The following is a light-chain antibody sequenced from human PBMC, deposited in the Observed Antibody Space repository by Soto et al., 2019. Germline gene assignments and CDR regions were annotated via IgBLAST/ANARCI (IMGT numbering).Light chain of an antibody. CDR3: QHVTGRPLL. V-gene: IGKV3-15*01. Sequence: EIVMTQSPAMLSVSPGERATLSCSASQNVNNRLSWYQQKAGQPPRLRIYGASTRATGNPARFSVSGSGTEFTLTISSLHSEDLSVYDCQHVTGRPLLFVQGTKVEIE. CDR1: QNVNNR. J-gene: IGKJ1*01. CDR2: GAS.